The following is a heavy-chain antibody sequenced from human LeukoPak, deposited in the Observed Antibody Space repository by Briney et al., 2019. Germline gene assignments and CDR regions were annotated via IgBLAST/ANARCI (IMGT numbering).Heavy chain of an antibody. CDR2: INSDGSST. Sequence: GGSPRLSCAASGFTFSSYWMHWVRQAPGKGLVWVSRINSDGSSTSYADSVKGRFTISRDNAKNTLYLQMNSLRAEDTAVYYCARGWPYYYDSSGYYSGYWGQGTLVTVSS. CDR1: GFTFSSYW. V-gene: IGHV3-74*01. CDR3: ARGWPYYYDSSGYYSGY. D-gene: IGHD3-22*01. J-gene: IGHJ4*02.